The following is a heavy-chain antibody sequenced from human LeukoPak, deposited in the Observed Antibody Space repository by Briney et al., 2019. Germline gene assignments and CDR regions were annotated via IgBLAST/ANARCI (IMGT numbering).Heavy chain of an antibody. J-gene: IGHJ4*02. D-gene: IGHD6-13*01. CDR1: GDSVSNNTTT. V-gene: IGHV6-1*01. CDR3: VRDLSSYWYDHFDS. CDR2: TYYRSKWYS. Sequence: SQTLSLTCAISGDSVSNNTTTWNWIRQSPSRGLEWLGRTYYRSKWYSDYAVSVRGRITINPDTSKNQFSLQLNSVTPEDTAVYYCVRDLSSYWYDHFDSWGQGTLVTVSS.